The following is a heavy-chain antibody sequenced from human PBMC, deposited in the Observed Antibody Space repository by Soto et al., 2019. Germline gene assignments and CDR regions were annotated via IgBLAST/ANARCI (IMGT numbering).Heavy chain of an antibody. CDR3: ARRGEATIPYYYYGMDV. V-gene: IGHV5-10-1*01. D-gene: IGHD5-12*01. J-gene: IGHJ6*02. CDR2: IDPSDSYT. Sequence: PGESLKISCKGSGYSFTSYWISWVRQMPGKGLEWMGRIDPSDSYTNYSPSFQGHVTISADKSISTAYLQWSSLKASDTAMYYCARRGEATIPYYYYGMDVWGQGTTVTVSS. CDR1: GYSFTSYW.